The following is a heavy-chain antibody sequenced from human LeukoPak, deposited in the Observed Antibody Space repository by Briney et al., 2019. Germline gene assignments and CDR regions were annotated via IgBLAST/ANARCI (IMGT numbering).Heavy chain of an antibody. V-gene: IGHV3-23*01. J-gene: IGHJ4*02. CDR1: GFTFSSYA. D-gene: IGHD3-22*01. Sequence: GGSLRLSCAASGFTFSSYATSWVRQAPGKGLEWVSAISGSGDYTYYADSVKGRFTISRDNSKNTLYLQMNSLRAEDTAVYYCAKWASYYYDSSGYIAFDYWGQGTLVTVSS. CDR2: ISGSGDYT. CDR3: AKWASYYYDSSGYIAFDY.